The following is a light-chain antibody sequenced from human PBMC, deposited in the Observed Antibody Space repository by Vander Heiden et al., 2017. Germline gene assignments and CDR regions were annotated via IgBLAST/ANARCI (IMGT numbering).Light chain of an antibody. CDR2: AAS. J-gene: IGKJ4*01. Sequence: AIRMTQSPSSLSASTGDRVTITCRASQGISSYLAWYQQKPGKAPKLLIYAASTLQSGVPSRFSGSGSGTDFTITISCLQSEDFATYYCQQDDSYLITFGGGTKVEIK. V-gene: IGKV1-8*01. CDR3: QQDDSYLIT. CDR1: QGISSY.